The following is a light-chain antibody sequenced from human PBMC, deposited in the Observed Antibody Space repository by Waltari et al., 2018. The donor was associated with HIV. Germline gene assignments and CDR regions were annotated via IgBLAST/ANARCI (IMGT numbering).Light chain of an antibody. V-gene: IGKV4-1*01. CDR3: QQYYSTPRT. CDR1: QSVLYSSNNKNY. J-gene: IGKJ1*01. CDR2: WAS. Sequence: IVMNQSPDSLAVSLGERATINCKSSQSVLYSSNNKNYLAWYQQKPGQPPKLLVYWASTRESGVPDRFSGSGSGTDFTLTISSLQAEDVALYYCQQYYSTPRTFGQGTKVEVK.